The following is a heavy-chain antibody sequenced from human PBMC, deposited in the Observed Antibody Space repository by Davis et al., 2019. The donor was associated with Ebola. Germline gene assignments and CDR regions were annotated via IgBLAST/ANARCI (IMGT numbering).Heavy chain of an antibody. CDR3: AIWQQLEAGDY. J-gene: IGHJ4*02. Sequence: GESLKISCAASGFTFSSYWMHWVRQAPVKGLVWVSRINSDGSSTSYADSVKGRFTISRDNAKNTLYLQMNSLRAEDTAVYYCAIWQQLEAGDYWGQGTLVTVSS. D-gene: IGHD6-13*01. CDR2: INSDGSST. CDR1: GFTFSSYW. V-gene: IGHV3-74*01.